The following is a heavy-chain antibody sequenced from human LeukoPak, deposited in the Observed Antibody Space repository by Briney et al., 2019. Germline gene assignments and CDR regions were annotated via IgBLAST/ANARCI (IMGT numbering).Heavy chain of an antibody. Sequence: GGSLRLSCAASGFTFSSFAMHWLRQAPGKGPEWAAVISYDGSAKYYADSVRGRFTISRDNSKNTLYLQMNSLRAEDTAVYYCARACGGDCSAQLAWGQGTLVTVSS. D-gene: IGHD2-21*02. CDR2: ISYDGSAK. CDR3: ARACGGDCSAQLA. J-gene: IGHJ5*02. CDR1: GFTFSSFA. V-gene: IGHV3-30*03.